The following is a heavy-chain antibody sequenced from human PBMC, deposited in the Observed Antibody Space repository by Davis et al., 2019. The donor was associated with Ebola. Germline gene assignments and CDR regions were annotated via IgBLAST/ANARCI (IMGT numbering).Heavy chain of an antibody. CDR1: GYSFTSYG. CDR2: IRPNSGGT. CDR3: AREGTYDFWSGYYSDY. D-gene: IGHD3-3*01. Sequence: GESLKISCKGSGYSFTSYGISWVRQAPGQGLEWMGRIRPNSGGTNYAQKFQGRVTMTRDTSISTAYMELSSLRSEDTAVYYCAREGTYDFWSGYYSDYWGQGTLVTVSS. J-gene: IGHJ4*02. V-gene: IGHV1-2*06.